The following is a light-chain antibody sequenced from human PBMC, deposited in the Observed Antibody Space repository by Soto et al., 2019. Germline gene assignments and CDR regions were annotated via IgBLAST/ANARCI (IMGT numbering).Light chain of an antibody. V-gene: IGKV3-20*01. CDR2: GAS. CDR3: QQYGSSPPWT. Sequence: EIVLTQSPGTLSLSPGERATLSCRARESVSSSSLAWYPQKPGQAPRLLIFGASSRATGTPDRFSGSGSGTDVTLTISRLEPEDFAVYYCQQYGSSPPWTFGQGTEVESK. J-gene: IGKJ1*01. CDR1: ESVSSSS.